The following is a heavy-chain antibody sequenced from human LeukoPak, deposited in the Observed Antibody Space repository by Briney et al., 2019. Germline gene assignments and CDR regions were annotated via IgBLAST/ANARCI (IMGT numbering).Heavy chain of an antibody. V-gene: IGHV5-51*01. J-gene: IGHJ6*03. CDR1: GYNFTSYW. D-gene: IGHD1-14*01. Sequence: GESLKISCKGSGYNFTSYWIAWVRQMPGKGLEWMGIIYPGDSDTRYSPSFQGQVTISADKSISTAYLQWSSLKASDTAMYYCARHYREELGYYYMDVWGKGTTVTVSS. CDR2: IYPGDSDT. CDR3: ARHYREELGYYYMDV.